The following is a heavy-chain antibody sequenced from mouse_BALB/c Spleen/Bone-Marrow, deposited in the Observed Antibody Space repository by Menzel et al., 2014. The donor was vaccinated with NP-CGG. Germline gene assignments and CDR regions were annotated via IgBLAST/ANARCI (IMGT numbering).Heavy chain of an antibody. J-gene: IGHJ4*01. CDR2: IDPANGNT. V-gene: IGHV14-3*02. CDR3: ARGEYYAMDY. CDR1: GFNIKDTY. Sequence: EVQVVESGAELVKPGASVKLSCTASGFNIKDTYMHWVKQRPEQGLEWIGRIDPANGNTKYDPKFQGKATITADTSSNTAYLQLSSLTSEDTAVYYCARGEYYAMDYWGQGTSVTVSS.